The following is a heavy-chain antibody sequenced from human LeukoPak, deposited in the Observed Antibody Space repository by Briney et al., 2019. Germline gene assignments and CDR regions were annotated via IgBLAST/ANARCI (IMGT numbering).Heavy chain of an antibody. V-gene: IGHV3-7*01. Sequence: GGSLRLSCAASGFTFSSYWMSWVHQAPGKGLEWVANIKQDGSEKYYVDSVKGRFTISRDNAKNSLYLQMNSLRAEDTAVYYCARDLASQTYCSGGSCYRAGDYWGQGTLVTVSS. J-gene: IGHJ4*02. D-gene: IGHD2-15*01. CDR3: ARDLASQTYCSGGSCYRAGDY. CDR1: GFTFSSYW. CDR2: IKQDGSEK.